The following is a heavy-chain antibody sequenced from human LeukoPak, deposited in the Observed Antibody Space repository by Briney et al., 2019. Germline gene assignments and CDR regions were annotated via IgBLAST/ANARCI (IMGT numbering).Heavy chain of an antibody. Sequence: PGGSLRLSCAGSGFTFRSCAMSWVRQAPGKGLEWVSGVTGSASSTYYADSVKGRFTISRGNSKNILYLQMNSLRVEDTAVYYCAKGWYNGPNWFDPWGQGTLVTVSS. V-gene: IGHV3-23*01. D-gene: IGHD1-14*01. CDR3: AKGWYNGPNWFDP. CDR2: VTGSASST. J-gene: IGHJ5*02. CDR1: GFTFRSCA.